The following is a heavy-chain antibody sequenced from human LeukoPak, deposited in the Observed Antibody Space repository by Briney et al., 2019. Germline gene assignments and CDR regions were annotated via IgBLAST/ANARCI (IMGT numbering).Heavy chain of an antibody. J-gene: IGHJ5*02. D-gene: IGHD3-10*01. Sequence: SETLSLTCALYVVSFSGYYWSWIRHPPGRGLEWIGEINHSGSTNYNPSLKSRVTTSVDTSKNQFSLKLSSVTAADTAVYYCARELQGWGLVRGPGDRFDPRGQGTLVTVSS. CDR1: VVSFSGYY. CDR2: INHSGST. CDR3: ARELQGWGLVRGPGDRFDP. V-gene: IGHV4-34*01.